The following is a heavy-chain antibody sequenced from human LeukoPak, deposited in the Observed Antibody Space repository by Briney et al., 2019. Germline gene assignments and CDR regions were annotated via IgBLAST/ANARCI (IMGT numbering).Heavy chain of an antibody. V-gene: IGHV4-34*01. J-gene: IGHJ4*02. CDR3: ARQWLVSSLFDY. CDR1: GGSFSGYY. CDR2: INHSGST. Sequence: SETLSLTCAVYGGSFSGYYWSWIRQPPGKGLEWIGEINHSGSTNYNPSLRSRVTVSVHTSKNQLSLKLSSVTAADTAVYYCARQWLVSSLFDYWGQGTLVTVSS. D-gene: IGHD6-19*01.